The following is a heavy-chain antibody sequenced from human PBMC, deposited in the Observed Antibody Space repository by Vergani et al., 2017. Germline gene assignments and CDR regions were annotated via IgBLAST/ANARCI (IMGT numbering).Heavy chain of an antibody. Sequence: VQLVESGGGLVKPGGSLRLSCAASGFIFKNHGMQWVRQAPGKGLEWVALIWDDGSKKNYGDSMKGRFTISRDNSKDTLYLEMNSLRGEDSAVYYCVRHSLFRSCKSVNCSSWDYWGQGTPVTVSS. CDR1: GFIFKNHG. D-gene: IGHD2/OR15-2a*01. CDR3: VRHSLFRSCKSVNCSSWDY. J-gene: IGHJ4*02. CDR2: IWDDGSKK. V-gene: IGHV3-33*01.